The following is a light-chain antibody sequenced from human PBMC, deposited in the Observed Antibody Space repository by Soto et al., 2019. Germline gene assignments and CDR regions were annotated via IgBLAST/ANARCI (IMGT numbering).Light chain of an antibody. CDR2: GAS. V-gene: IGKV3-20*01. Sequence: EIVLTQSPATLSLSPGERATLSCRASQSVSSSYLAWYQQKPGQAPRLLIYGASSRATGIPDRFSGSGSGTDFTLTISRLDPEDFAVYYCQQYGSSASFGQGTKV. CDR3: QQYGSSAS. J-gene: IGKJ1*01. CDR1: QSVSSSY.